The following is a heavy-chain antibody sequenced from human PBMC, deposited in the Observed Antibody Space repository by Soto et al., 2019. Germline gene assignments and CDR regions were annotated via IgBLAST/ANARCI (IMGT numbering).Heavy chain of an antibody. J-gene: IGHJ6*02. CDR3: ARDGGYDILTGLVGYYGMAV. CDR1: GGTFSSYA. D-gene: IGHD3-9*01. V-gene: IGHV1-69*06. Sequence: SVKVSCKASGGTFSSYAISWVRQAPGQGLEWMGGIIPIFGTANYAQKFQGRVTSTADKSTSTAYMELSSLRSEDTAVYYCARDGGYDILTGLVGYYGMAVWGQGTTVTVSS. CDR2: IIPIFGTA.